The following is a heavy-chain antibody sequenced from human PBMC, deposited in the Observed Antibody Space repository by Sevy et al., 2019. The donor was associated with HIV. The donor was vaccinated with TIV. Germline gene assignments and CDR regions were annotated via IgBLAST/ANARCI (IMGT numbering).Heavy chain of an antibody. Sequence: GGSLRVSCAASGFTFSSYSMNWVRQAPGKGLEWVSAISGLSNYIYYAESLKGRFIISRDNAKNTLYLQMNSLRADDTAVYYCATGPPDGSYDYFDSRGQGTLVTVSS. CDR1: GFTFSSYS. CDR2: ISGLSNYI. CDR3: ATGPPDGSYDYFDS. V-gene: IGHV3-21*01. J-gene: IGHJ4*02. D-gene: IGHD1-26*01.